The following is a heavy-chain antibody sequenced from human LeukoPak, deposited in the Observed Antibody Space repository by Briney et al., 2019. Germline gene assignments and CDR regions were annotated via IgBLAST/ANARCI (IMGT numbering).Heavy chain of an antibody. V-gene: IGHV4-34*01. Sequence: SETLSLTCAIYGGSFSHYYWSWIRQPPGKGLEWVGEIHPSGSTSFNPSLESRVSISKDTSKNQFSLKLTSVTAADTAVYYCSRGSDESKTGDYWGQGTLFTVSS. CDR2: IHPSGST. CDR3: SRGSDESKTGDY. D-gene: IGHD6-25*01. CDR1: GGSFSHYY. J-gene: IGHJ4*02.